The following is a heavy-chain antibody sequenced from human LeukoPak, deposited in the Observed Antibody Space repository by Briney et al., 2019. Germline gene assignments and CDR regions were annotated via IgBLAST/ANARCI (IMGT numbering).Heavy chain of an antibody. CDR2: ISSSSSYI. Sequence: GGSLRLSXAASGFTFSSYSMNWVRQAPEKGLEWVSSISSSSSYIYYADSVRGRFTISRDNAKNSLYLQMNSLRAEDTAVYYCAREPYDSSGLYYFDYWGQGTLVTVSS. V-gene: IGHV3-21*01. J-gene: IGHJ4*02. CDR3: AREPYDSSGLYYFDY. CDR1: GFTFSSYS. D-gene: IGHD3-22*01.